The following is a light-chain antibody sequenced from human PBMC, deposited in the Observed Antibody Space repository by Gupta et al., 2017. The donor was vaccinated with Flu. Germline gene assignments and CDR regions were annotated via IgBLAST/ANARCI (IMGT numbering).Light chain of an antibody. CDR1: GSNIRDNY. V-gene: IGLV1-47*01. J-gene: IGLJ2*01. Sequence: QSVLTQPHSASGTRGQRVTITCSGSGSNIRDNYAYWYQKVPGTAPKVLIYRDNLRPSGVPDRFSGSRSGTSSSLAISGLRSEDEADYYCGAWDDSLSGVVFGGGTKLTVL. CDR2: RDN. CDR3: GAWDDSLSGVV.